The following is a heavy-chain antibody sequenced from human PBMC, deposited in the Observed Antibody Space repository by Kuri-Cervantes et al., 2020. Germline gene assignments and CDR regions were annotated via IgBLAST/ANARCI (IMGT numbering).Heavy chain of an antibody. CDR1: GYTFTSYG. Sequence: SVKVSCKASGYTFTSYGISWVRQAPGQGLEWMGGIIPIFVTPNYAQPVQGRVTITTDESTSTAYMELSSLRSEDTAVYYCAKAYYYDSSAYLTPFYWGQGILVTVSS. D-gene: IGHD3-22*01. V-gene: IGHV1-69*05. J-gene: IGHJ4*02. CDR2: IIPIFVTP. CDR3: AKAYYYDSSAYLTPFY.